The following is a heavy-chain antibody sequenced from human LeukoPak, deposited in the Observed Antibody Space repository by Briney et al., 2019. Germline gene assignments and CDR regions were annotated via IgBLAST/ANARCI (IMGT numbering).Heavy chain of an antibody. CDR1: GGSISSYY. V-gene: IGHV4-59*01. CDR3: TRGLIAYYYMDV. Sequence: SETLSLTCTVSGGSISSYYWSWIRQPPGKGLEWIGNIYYSGSTNYNPSLKSRVTISVDTSKNQFSLKLSSVTAADTAVYYCTRGLIAYYYMDVWGKGTTVTISS. CDR2: IYYSGST. D-gene: IGHD3-22*01. J-gene: IGHJ6*03.